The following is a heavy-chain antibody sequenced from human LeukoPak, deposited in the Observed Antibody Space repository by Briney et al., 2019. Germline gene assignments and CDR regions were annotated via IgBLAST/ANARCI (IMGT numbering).Heavy chain of an antibody. Sequence: SVKVSCKASGGTFSSYAISWVRQAPGQGLEWMGGIIPIFGTANYAQKFQGRVTITADESTSTAYMELSSLRSDDTAVYYCARVGRGIAATFDYWGQGTLVTVSS. D-gene: IGHD6-13*01. CDR3: ARVGRGIAATFDY. J-gene: IGHJ4*02. V-gene: IGHV1-69*13. CDR1: GGTFSSYA. CDR2: IIPIFGTA.